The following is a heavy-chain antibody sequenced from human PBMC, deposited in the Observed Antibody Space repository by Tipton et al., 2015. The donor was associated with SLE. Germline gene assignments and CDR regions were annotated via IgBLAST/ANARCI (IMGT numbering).Heavy chain of an antibody. CDR2: IYYRGSP. CDR3: ARGFHCDFWSSYYDEKSPRTWYVDS. CDR1: GGPISSGDYY. V-gene: IGHV4-39*07. D-gene: IGHD3-3*01. Sequence: TLSLTCTVSGGPISSGDYYCIWIRQPPGKGLEWIGSIYYRGSPYYNPSLKSRVTISVDKAKNRFSLKLNSVTAADTAVYYCARGFHCDFWSSYYDEKSPRTWYVDSCRPGTQPTVSP. J-gene: IGHJ4*02.